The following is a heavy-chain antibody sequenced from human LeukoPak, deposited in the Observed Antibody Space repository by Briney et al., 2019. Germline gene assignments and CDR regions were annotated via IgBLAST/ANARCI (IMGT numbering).Heavy chain of an antibody. CDR2: ISAYNGNT. J-gene: IGHJ5*02. V-gene: IGHV1-18*01. CDR3: ARDTDDYGDLGGFDP. D-gene: IGHD4-17*01. Sequence: GASVKASCKTSGYTFTDYDITWVRQAPGQGLEWMGWISAYNGNTNYAQKLQGRVTMTTDTSTSTAYMELRSLRSDDTAVYYCARDTDDYGDLGGFDPWGQGTLVTVSS. CDR1: GYTFTDYD.